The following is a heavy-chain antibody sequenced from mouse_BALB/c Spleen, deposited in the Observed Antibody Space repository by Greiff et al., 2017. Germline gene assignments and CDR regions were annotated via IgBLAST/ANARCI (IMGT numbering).Heavy chain of an antibody. CDR1: GFTFSSYT. Sequence: EVKLMESGGGLVKPGGSLKLSCAASGFTFSSYTMSWVRQTPEKRLEWVATISSGGSYTYYPDSVKGRFTISRDNAKNTLYLQMSSLKSEDTAMYYCTRVSSAWFAYWGQGTLVTVSA. CDR3: TRVSSAWFAY. CDR2: ISSGGSYT. D-gene: IGHD1-3*01. J-gene: IGHJ3*01. V-gene: IGHV5-6-4*01.